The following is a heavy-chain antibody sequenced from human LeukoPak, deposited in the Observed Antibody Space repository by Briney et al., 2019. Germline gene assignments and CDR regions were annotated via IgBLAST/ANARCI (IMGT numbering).Heavy chain of an antibody. Sequence: GGSLRLSCAASGFTFSSYSMNWVRQAPGKGLEWVSYISSSSSTIYYADSVKGRFTISRDSAKNSLYLQMNSLRAEDTAVYYCARDLVVVVAATPGYWGQGTLVTVSS. V-gene: IGHV3-48*01. J-gene: IGHJ4*02. CDR2: ISSSSSTI. CDR1: GFTFSSYS. CDR3: ARDLVVVVAATPGY. D-gene: IGHD2-15*01.